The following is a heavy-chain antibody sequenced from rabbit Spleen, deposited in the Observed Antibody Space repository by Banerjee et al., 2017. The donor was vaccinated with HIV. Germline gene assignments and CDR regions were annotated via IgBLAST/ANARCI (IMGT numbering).Heavy chain of an antibody. Sequence: QEQLVESGGGLVQPEGSLTLTCTASGFSFSNNYYMCWVRQAPGKGLEWIGCIHTRSGGSIYYATWAKGRFTISKTSPTTVTLQMTSLTAADTATYFCVRDGDAIGWNFGWWGPGTLVTVS. V-gene: IGHV1S45*01. CDR2: IHTRSGGSI. CDR3: VRDGDAIGWNFGW. D-gene: IGHD2-1*01. CDR1: GFSFSNNYY. J-gene: IGHJ4*01.